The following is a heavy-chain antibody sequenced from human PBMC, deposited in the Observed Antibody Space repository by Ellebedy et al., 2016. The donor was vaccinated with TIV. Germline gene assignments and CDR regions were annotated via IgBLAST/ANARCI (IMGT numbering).Heavy chain of an antibody. V-gene: IGHV4-59*01. CDR2: VYYNGIT. Sequence: PGGSLRLSCTVSGGSISRYYWSWIRQPPGKGLEWIGYVYYNGITTYNPSLKSRVTISVDTSKDRISLKLSSMTAADTAVYYCARGGFGGNSGNFDFWGQGTLVTVSS. CDR3: ARGGFGGNSGNFDF. CDR1: GGSISRYY. J-gene: IGHJ4*02. D-gene: IGHD4-23*01.